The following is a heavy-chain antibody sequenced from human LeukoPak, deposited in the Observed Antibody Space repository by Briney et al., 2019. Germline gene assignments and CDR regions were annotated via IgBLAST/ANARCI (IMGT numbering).Heavy chain of an antibody. D-gene: IGHD2-15*01. CDR1: GYTFTSYG. V-gene: IGHV1-18*01. CDR2: ISAYNGNT. Sequence: GASVKVSCKASGYTFTSYGISSVRQAPGQGLEWMGWISAYNGNTNYAQKLQGRVTMTTDTSTSTAYMELRSLRSDDTAVYYCARLYCSGGSCPLDYWGQGTLVTVSS. CDR3: ARLYCSGGSCPLDY. J-gene: IGHJ4*02.